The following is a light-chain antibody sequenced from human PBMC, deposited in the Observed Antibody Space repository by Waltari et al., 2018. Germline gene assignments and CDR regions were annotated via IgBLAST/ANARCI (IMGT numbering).Light chain of an antibody. CDR2: AAS. CDR1: QDVSTW. J-gene: IGKJ4*01. Sequence: DIQMTQSPSSVSASRGDRVTISCRASQDVSTWVAWYQQKPGKTPNLLISAASSLQSGVPSRFSGSGSGTDFTLTISGLQPEDFTIYFCQQTDSFPLTFGGGTKVELK. CDR3: QQTDSFPLT. V-gene: IGKV1-12*01.